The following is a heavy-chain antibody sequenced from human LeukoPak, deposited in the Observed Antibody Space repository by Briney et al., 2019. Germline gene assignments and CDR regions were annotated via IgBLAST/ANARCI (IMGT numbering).Heavy chain of an antibody. CDR2: LSGSGDSA. V-gene: IGHV3-23*01. CDR1: GFTFSSYA. J-gene: IGHJ6*03. Sequence: GGSLRLSCAASGFTFSSYAMSWVRQAPGKGLEWASGLSGSGDSAHYADSVKGRFTISRDNSKNALYLQMNSLRAEDTAVYYCAKSPMDVWGKGTTVTVSS. CDR3: AKSPMDV.